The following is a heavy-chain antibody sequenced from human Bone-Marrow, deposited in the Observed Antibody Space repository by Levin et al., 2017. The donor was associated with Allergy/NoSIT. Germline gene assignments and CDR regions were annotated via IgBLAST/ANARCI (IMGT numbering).Heavy chain of an antibody. CDR1: GFSLSTNGVG. V-gene: IGHV2-5*02. CDR2: LYWDDDD. Sequence: SGPTLVNPTQTLTLTCTFSGFSLSTNGVGVGWIRQPPGKALEWLALLYWDDDDRYSPSLRTRLTITEDTSKNQVVLTMTNMDPVDTATYFCAHSRRYGRGRYYFDYWGQGALVTVSS. D-gene: IGHD1-1*01. CDR3: AHSRRYGRGRYYFDY. J-gene: IGHJ4*02.